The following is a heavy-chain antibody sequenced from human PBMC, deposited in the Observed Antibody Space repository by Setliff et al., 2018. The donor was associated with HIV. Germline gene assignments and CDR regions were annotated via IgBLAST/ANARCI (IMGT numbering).Heavy chain of an antibody. CDR2: ISADNGDT. V-gene: IGHV1-18*01. CDR3: ARVGGPYYDLLTGYYGAVDY. D-gene: IGHD3-9*01. Sequence: ASVKVSCKASGYTLTNYGISWVRQAPGQGLEWMGWISADNGDTNYAQKLQGRVTMTTDTSTSTAYMELRSLRSDDTAVYYCARVGGPYYDLLTGYYGAVDYWGQGTLVTVSS. CDR1: GYTLTNYG. J-gene: IGHJ4*02.